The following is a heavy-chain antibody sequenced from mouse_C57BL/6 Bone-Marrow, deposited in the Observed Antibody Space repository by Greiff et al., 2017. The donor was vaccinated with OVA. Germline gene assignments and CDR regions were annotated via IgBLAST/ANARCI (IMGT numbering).Heavy chain of an antibody. J-gene: IGHJ3*01. CDR3: ARGGMDDYSAWFAY. CDR2: ISYDGSN. CDR1: GYSITSGYY. Sequence: DVKLQESGPGLVKPSQSLSLTCSVTGYSITSGYYWNWIRQFPGNKLEWMGYISYDGSNNYNPSLKNRISITRDTSKNQFFLKLNSVTTEDTATYYCARGGMDDYSAWFAYWGQGTLVTVSA. V-gene: IGHV3-6*01. D-gene: IGHD2-4*01.